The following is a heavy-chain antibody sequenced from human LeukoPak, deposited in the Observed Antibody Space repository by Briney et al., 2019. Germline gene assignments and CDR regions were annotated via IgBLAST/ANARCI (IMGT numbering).Heavy chain of an antibody. D-gene: IGHD1-26*01. CDR1: GFTFSSYS. CDR3: ARDLTAVQWELSFDYFDY. J-gene: IGHJ4*02. V-gene: IGHV3-30*03. CDR2: ISYDGSNK. Sequence: GGSLRLSCAASGFTFSSYSMNWVRQAPGKGLEWVAVISYDGSNKYYADSVKGRFTISRDNSKNTLYLQMNSLRAEDTAVYYCARDLTAVQWELSFDYFDYWGQGTLVTVSS.